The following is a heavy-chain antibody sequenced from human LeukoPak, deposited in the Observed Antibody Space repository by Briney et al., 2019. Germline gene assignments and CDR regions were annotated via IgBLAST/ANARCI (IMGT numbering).Heavy chain of an antibody. V-gene: IGHV1-18*01. CDR3: ARVIAAAGYYFDY. J-gene: IGHJ4*02. CDR1: GYTITRYG. D-gene: IGHD6-13*01. Sequence: GASVKVSCKASGYTITRYGISWERQAPGQGLEWMGWISAYNGNTNHAQKLQGRVTMTTDTSTSTAYMELRSLRSDDTAVYYCARVIAAAGYYFDYWGQGTLVTVSS. CDR2: ISAYNGNT.